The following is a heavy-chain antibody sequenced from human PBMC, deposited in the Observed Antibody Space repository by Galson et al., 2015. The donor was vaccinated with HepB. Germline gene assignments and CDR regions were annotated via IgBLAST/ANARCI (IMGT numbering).Heavy chain of an antibody. D-gene: IGHD6-13*01. CDR2: IIPILGIA. Sequence: SVKVSCKASGGTFSSYTISWVRQAPGQGLEWMGRIIPILGIANHAQKFQGRVTITADKSTSTAYMELSSLRSEDTAVYYCAMVAAAGNLDYWGQGTLVTVSS. CDR1: GGTFSSYT. CDR3: AMVAAAGNLDY. J-gene: IGHJ4*02. V-gene: IGHV1-69*02.